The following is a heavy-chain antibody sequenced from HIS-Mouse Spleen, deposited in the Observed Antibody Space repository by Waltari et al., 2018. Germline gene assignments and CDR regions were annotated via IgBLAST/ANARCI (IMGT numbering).Heavy chain of an antibody. V-gene: IGHV3-53*01. D-gene: IGHD2-21*02. CDR1: GFTVSSNY. CDR2: MYSGGRT. J-gene: IGHJ4*02. Sequence: EVQLVESGGGLIQPGGSLRLSCAASGFTVSSNYMSWVRRGPGKGLGVGAVMYSGGRTYYAESVKGRFTISRDNSKNTVYREMNRLRAEDTAVYYCARVGGGDGAYYFDYWGQGTLVTVSS. CDR3: ARVGGGDGAYYFDY.